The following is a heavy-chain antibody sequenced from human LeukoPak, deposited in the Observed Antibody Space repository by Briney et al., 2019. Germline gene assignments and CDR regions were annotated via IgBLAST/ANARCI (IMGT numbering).Heavy chain of an antibody. CDR3: AKDREFGVILD. V-gene: IGHV3-23*01. CDR1: GFTFSSYA. J-gene: IGHJ4*02. Sequence: GGSLRLPCAASGFTFSSYAMSWVRQAPGKGLEWVSAISGSGGSTYYADSVKGRFTISRDNSKNTPYLQMNSLRAEDTAVYYCAKDREFGVILDWGQGTLVTVSS. CDR2: ISGSGGST. D-gene: IGHD3-16*01.